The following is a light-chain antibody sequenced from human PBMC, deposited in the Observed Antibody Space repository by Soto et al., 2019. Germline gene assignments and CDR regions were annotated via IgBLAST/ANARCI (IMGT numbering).Light chain of an antibody. J-gene: IGKJ5*01. Sequence: EIVLTQSPATLSLSPGETATLSCRASQSVSGYIGWYQQKPGQAPRLLIYADSNRATGIPARFSGSGSGTDFTLTISSLEPEDFAVYYCQQRSYWITFGQGTRLEIK. CDR3: QQRSYWIT. CDR1: QSVSGY. CDR2: ADS. V-gene: IGKV3-11*01.